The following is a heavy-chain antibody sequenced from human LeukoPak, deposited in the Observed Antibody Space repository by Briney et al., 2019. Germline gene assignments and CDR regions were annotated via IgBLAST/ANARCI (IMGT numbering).Heavy chain of an antibody. Sequence: SETLSLTCTVSGGSISSRSYYWGWIRQSPGKGLEWIGTIYYSGTTYYNPSLKSRVTISVDTSKNQLSLKLSSVTAADTAVYYCARRLQSRHGFDYWGQGTLVTVSS. CDR3: ARRLQSRHGFDY. J-gene: IGHJ4*02. CDR2: IYYSGTT. D-gene: IGHD5-24*01. CDR1: GGSISSRSYY. V-gene: IGHV4-39*01.